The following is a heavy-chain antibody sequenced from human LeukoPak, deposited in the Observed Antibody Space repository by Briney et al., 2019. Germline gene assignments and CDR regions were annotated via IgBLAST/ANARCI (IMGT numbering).Heavy chain of an antibody. D-gene: IGHD1-26*01. Sequence: PSETLSLTCAVYGGSFSGYYWSWIRQPPGKGLEWIGEINHSGSTNYNPSLTSRVTISVDTSKNQFSLKLSSVTAADTAVYYCASTGAGPFDYWGQGTLVTVSS. CDR1: GGSFSGYY. V-gene: IGHV4-34*01. J-gene: IGHJ4*02. CDR2: INHSGST. CDR3: ASTGAGPFDY.